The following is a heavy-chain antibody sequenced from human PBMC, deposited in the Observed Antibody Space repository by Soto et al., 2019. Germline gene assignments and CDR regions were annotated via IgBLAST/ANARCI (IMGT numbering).Heavy chain of an antibody. J-gene: IGHJ4*02. CDR1: GYTFTSYY. D-gene: IGHD3-22*01. Sequence: ASVKVSCKASGYTFTSYYMHWVRQAPGQGLEWMGIINPSGGSTSYAQKFQGRVTMTRDTSTSTVYMELSSLRSEDTAVYYCARHDSSGYYPNLPYYFDYSGQGTLVTVSS. CDR2: INPSGGST. V-gene: IGHV1-46*01. CDR3: ARHDSSGYYPNLPYYFDY.